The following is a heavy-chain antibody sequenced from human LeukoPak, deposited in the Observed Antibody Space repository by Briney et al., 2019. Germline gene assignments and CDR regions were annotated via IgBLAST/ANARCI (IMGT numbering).Heavy chain of an antibody. D-gene: IGHD2-2*01. V-gene: IGHV5-51*01. Sequence: GESLKISCQGFGYTFSNYWIGWVRQMPGKGLEWMGIILPGNSDTTYSPSFQGQVTISVGNSISTAYLQWSSLKASDTAVYYCARSTADGHKDGVDGIWGQGKMVSVSS. CDR2: ILPGNSDT. CDR3: ARSTADGHKDGVDGI. J-gene: IGHJ3*02. CDR1: GYTFSNYW.